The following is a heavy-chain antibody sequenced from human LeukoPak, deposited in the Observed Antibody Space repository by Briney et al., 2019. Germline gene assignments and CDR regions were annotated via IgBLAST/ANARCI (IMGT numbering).Heavy chain of an antibody. Sequence: GGSLRLSCAASGFTFSSYWMSWVRQAPGKGLEWVANIKQDGSEKYYVDSVKGRFTISRDNAKNSLYLQMNSLRAEDTAVYYCARETDQLMRFLEWFHYYGMDVWGQGTTVTVSS. D-gene: IGHD3-3*01. CDR3: ARETDQLMRFLEWFHYYGMDV. V-gene: IGHV3-7*01. CDR2: IKQDGSEK. J-gene: IGHJ6*02. CDR1: GFTFSSYW.